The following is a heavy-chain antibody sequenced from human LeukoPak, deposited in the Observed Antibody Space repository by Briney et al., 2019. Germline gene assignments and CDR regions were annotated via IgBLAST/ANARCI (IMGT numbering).Heavy chain of an antibody. CDR2: INPNSGGT. Sequence: ASVKVSCKASGYTFTGYYMHWVRQAPGQGLEWMGWINPNSGGTNYAQKFQGRVTMTRDTSISTAYMELSRLRSDDTAVYYCARSLPDSYYYDSSGYFFDYWGQGTLVTVSS. CDR1: GYTFTGYY. J-gene: IGHJ4*02. CDR3: ARSLPDSYYYDSSGYFFDY. D-gene: IGHD3-22*01. V-gene: IGHV1-2*02.